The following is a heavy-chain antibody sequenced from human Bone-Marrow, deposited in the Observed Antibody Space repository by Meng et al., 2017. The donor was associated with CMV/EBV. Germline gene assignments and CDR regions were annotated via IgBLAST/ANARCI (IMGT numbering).Heavy chain of an antibody. CDR1: GGTFSSYT. CDR2: IIPILGIA. CDR3: ARGPAIPGELWFDY. J-gene: IGHJ4*02. V-gene: IGHV1-69*02. D-gene: IGHD2-2*02. Sequence: SVKVSCKASGGTFSSYTISWVRQAPGQGLEWMGRIIPILGIANYAQKFQGRVTITADKSTNTAYMELSSLRSEDTAVYYCARGPAIPGELWFDYWGQGTLVTVSS.